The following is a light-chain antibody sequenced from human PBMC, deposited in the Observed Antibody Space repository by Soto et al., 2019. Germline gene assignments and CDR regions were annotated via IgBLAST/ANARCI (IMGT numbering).Light chain of an antibody. CDR2: AAS. J-gene: IGKJ1*01. Sequence: DIQMTQSPSSLSASVGDRVTITCRASQSISRYLNWYQQKPGKAPKLLIYAASSLQSGVPSRFSGSGSGKDFTLTISSLQPEDFATYYCQQSYSTLTWTFGQGTKVEIK. CDR3: QQSYSTLTWT. V-gene: IGKV1-39*01. CDR1: QSISRY.